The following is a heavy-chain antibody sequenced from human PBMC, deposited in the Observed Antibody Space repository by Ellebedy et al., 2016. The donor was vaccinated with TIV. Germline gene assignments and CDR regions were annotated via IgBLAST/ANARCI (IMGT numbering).Heavy chain of an antibody. CDR2: INPNSGGT. CDR3: ASYGKRGEVYWYYGMDV. J-gene: IGHJ6*02. Sequence: ASVKVSCKASGYTFTGYYMHWVRQAPGQGLEWMGWINPNSGGTNYAQKFQGRVTMTRDTSISTAYMELSRLRSDDTAVYYCASYGKRGEVYWYYGMDVWGQGTTVTVSS. CDR1: GYTFTGYY. D-gene: IGHD4-17*01. V-gene: IGHV1-2*02.